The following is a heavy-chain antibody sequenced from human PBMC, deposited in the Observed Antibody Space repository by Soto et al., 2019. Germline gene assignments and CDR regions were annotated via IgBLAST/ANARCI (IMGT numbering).Heavy chain of an antibody. CDR3: AIYCCSSSCFISLSDH. CDR2: INQDGSET. D-gene: IGHD2-2*01. Sequence: GGSLRLSCAASGFTFSAYWMNWVRQAPGKGLEWVVNINQDGSETSYVDSVKGRFTISRDNAKSSLYLQMNSLRAEDTAIYYCAIYCCSSSCFISLSDHWGPGTLVTVYS. J-gene: IGHJ5*02. CDR1: GFTFSAYW. V-gene: IGHV3-7*01.